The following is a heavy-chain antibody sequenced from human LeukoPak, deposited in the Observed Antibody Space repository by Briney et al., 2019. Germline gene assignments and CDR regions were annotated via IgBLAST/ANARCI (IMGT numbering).Heavy chain of an antibody. CDR2: ISSSSSYI. Sequence: PGGSLRLSCAASGFTFSSYSMNWVRQAPGKGLEWVSSISSSSSYIYYADSVKGRFTISRDNAKNSLYLQMNSLRAEDTAVYYCAREGEYSSSSGKVYYYYYMDVWGKGTTVTVSS. J-gene: IGHJ6*03. CDR3: AREGEYSSSSGKVYYYYYMDV. V-gene: IGHV3-21*01. CDR1: GFTFSSYS. D-gene: IGHD6-6*01.